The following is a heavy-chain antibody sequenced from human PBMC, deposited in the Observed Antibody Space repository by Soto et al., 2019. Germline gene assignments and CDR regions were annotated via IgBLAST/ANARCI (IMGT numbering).Heavy chain of an antibody. V-gene: IGHV4-31*03. J-gene: IGHJ4*02. CDR2: IFYSGTT. D-gene: IGHD1-1*01. CDR3: ARGVLY. CDR1: GGSISSGGYF. Sequence: QVHLQESGPGLVKPSQTLSLTCTVSGGSISSGGYFWSWIRQPPGKGLEWIGNIFYSGTTYYNPSIKSRVTISVDTSKNQVSLKLSSVTAADTAVYFCARGVLYWGQGTLVTVSS.